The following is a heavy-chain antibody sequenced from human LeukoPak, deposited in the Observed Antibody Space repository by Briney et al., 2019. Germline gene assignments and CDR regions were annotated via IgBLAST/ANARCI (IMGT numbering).Heavy chain of an antibody. Sequence: PGGSLRLSCAASGFTFSSYWVSWVRQAPGKGLEWVANIKQDGSEKYYVDSVKGRFTISRDNAKNSLYLQMNSLRAEDTAVYYCARSDGDYVWGSYRYVFVPYFDYWGQGTLVTVSS. V-gene: IGHV3-7*03. CDR2: IKQDGSEK. J-gene: IGHJ4*02. CDR1: GFTFSSYW. CDR3: ARSDGDYVWGSYRYVFVPYFDY. D-gene: IGHD3-16*02.